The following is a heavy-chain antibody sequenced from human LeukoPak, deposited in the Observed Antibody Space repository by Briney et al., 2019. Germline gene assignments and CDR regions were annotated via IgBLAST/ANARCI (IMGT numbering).Heavy chain of an antibody. CDR2: INPKSGDA. CDR1: GSTFSDYH. D-gene: IGHD6-13*01. V-gene: IGHV1-2*02. CDR3: ARGEYSSSWDHYYFDY. Sequence: ASVKVSCKASGSTFSDYHINWVRQASGQGPEWMGWINPKSGDASYNQAFQGRVTMTRDTSITTAYLEVSSLRSDDTAVYYCARGEYSSSWDHYYFDYWGQGTLVTVSS. J-gene: IGHJ4*02.